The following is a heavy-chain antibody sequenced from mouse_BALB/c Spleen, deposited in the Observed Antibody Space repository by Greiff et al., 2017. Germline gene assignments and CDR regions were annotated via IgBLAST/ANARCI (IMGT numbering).Heavy chain of an antibody. D-gene: IGHD2-4*01. CDR1: GYTFTDYN. CDR3: ARIYYDYDAFAY. J-gene: IGHJ3*01. Sequence: SGPELVKPGASVKISCKASGYTFTDYNMHWVKQSHGKSLEWIGYIYPYNGGTGYNQKFKSKATLTVDNSSSTAYMELRSLTSEDSAVYYCARIYYDYDAFAYWGQGTLVTVSA. CDR2: IYPYNGGT. V-gene: IGHV1S29*02.